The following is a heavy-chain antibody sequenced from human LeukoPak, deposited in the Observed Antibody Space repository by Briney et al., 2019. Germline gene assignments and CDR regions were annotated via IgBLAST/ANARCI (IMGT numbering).Heavy chain of an antibody. J-gene: IGHJ4*02. CDR2: IYPGDSDI. V-gene: IGHV5-51*01. Sequence: GESLKISCKGSGYSFNSYWIGWVRQMPGKGPEWLVIIYPGDSDIKTGPSFEGQVTNSADESNSTAYLQWSSLKASDTAMYYCARRSSSGGYYFDYWGQGTLVTVSS. D-gene: IGHD3-16*01. CDR1: GYSFNSYW. CDR3: ARRSSSGGYYFDY.